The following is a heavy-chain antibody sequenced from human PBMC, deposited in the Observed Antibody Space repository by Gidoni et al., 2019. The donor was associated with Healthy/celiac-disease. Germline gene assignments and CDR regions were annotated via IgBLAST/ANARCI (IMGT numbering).Heavy chain of an antibody. D-gene: IGHD6-13*01. Sequence: QVQLVESGGGVVQPGRSLRLPCAASGFTFSSYAMHWVRQAPGKGLEWVAVISYDGSNKYYADSVKGRFTISRDNSKNTLYLQMNSLRAEDTAVYYCASSWYDFDYWGQGTLVTVSS. CDR3: ASSWYDFDY. V-gene: IGHV3-30*04. CDR2: ISYDGSNK. J-gene: IGHJ4*02. CDR1: GFTFSSYA.